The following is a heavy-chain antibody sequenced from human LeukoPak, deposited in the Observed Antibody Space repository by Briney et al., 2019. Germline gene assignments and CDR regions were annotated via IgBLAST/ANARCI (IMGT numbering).Heavy chain of an antibody. CDR1: GGSISSSTYY. CDR2: IYYSGNT. D-gene: IGHD5-12*01. V-gene: IGHV4-39*01. J-gene: IGHJ4*02. CDR3: ARQQNRGYGLPFDY. Sequence: SETLSLTCTVSGGSISSSTYYWGWIRQPPGKGLEWIGSIYYSGNTYYNPSLKSRVTISVDTSKNQFSLKLSSVTAADTAVYYCARQQNRGYGLPFDYWGQGTLVTVSS.